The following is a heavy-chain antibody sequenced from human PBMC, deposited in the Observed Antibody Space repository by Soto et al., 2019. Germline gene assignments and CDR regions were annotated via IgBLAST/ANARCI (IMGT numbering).Heavy chain of an antibody. CDR2: ISAYNGNT. J-gene: IGHJ6*02. CDR3: ARESTRGGYGYYYYGMDV. Sequence: QVQLVQSGAEVKKPGASVKVSCKASGYTFTSYGISWVRQAPGQGLEWMGWISAYNGNTNYAQKLQGRVTMTTDTAPSTAYMELRSLRADETAVYYCARESTRGGYGYYYYGMDVWGQGTTVTVSS. CDR1: GYTFTSYG. V-gene: IGHV1-18*01. D-gene: IGHD6-19*01.